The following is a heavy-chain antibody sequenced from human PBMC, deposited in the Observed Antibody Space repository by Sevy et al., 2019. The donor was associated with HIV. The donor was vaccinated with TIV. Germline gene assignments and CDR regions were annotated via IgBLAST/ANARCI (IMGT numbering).Heavy chain of an antibody. V-gene: IGHV4-4*07. CDR1: GRSISTLY. J-gene: IGHJ5*01. Sequence: SETLSLTCNVSGRSISTLYWTWIRQPAGKGLEWIGRIHISGSTNYNPSLKSQVTMSGDTSKNQFFLKMTSVTAADTAIYYCASGPWGWFDSWGQGTPVTVSS. CDR2: IHISGST. D-gene: IGHD1-26*01. CDR3: ASGPWGWFDS.